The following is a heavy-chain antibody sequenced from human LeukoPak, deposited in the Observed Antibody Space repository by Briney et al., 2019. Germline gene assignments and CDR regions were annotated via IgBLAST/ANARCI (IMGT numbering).Heavy chain of an antibody. D-gene: IGHD6-19*01. CDR2: ISYDGSNK. CDR1: GFVFNSYA. Sequence: TGGSLRLSCAASGFVFNSYAMNWVRQAPGKGLEWVAVISYDGSNKYYADSVKGRFTISRDNSKNTLFLEMNSLRAEDTAVYYCAKALTSGWYLDAFNIWGQGTMVTVSS. CDR3: AKALTSGWYLDAFNI. V-gene: IGHV3-30*18. J-gene: IGHJ3*02.